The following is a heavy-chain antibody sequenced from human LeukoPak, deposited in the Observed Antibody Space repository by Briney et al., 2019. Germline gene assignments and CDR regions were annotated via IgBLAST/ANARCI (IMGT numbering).Heavy chain of an antibody. D-gene: IGHD3-22*01. Sequence: GGSLRLSCAASGFTFSSYAMSWVRQAPGKGLEWVSSISSSSSYIYYADSVKGRFTISRDNAKNSLYLQMNSLRAEDTAVYYCARRVVKDYGMDVWGQGTTVTVSS. CDR2: ISSSSSYI. J-gene: IGHJ6*02. CDR1: GFTFSSYA. V-gene: IGHV3-21*01. CDR3: ARRVVKDYGMDV.